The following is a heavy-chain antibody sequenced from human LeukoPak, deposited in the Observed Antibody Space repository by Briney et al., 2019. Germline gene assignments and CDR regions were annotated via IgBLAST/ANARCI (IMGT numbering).Heavy chain of an antibody. Sequence: GRSLRLSCAASGFSFNSYGMHRVRQAPGKGLEWVAVTSFDGSKEFYADSVKGRFTISRDNSKNTLYLQMNSLRAEDTAVYYCARDKAFGVVRDWGQGTLVTVSS. CDR3: ARDKAFGVVRD. CDR2: TSFDGSKE. D-gene: IGHD3-3*01. V-gene: IGHV3-30*03. J-gene: IGHJ4*02. CDR1: GFSFNSYG.